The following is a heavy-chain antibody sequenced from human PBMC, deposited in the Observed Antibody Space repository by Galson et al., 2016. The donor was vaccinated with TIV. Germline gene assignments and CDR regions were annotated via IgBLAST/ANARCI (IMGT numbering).Heavy chain of an antibody. CDR1: GFSLSDYA. CDR2: ISGRGGTT. CDR3: ARGPTTRRGYYGLDI. D-gene: IGHD1-26*01. V-gene: IGHV3-23*01. Sequence: SLRLSCAASGFSLSDYAMTWVRQAPGKGLEWVSDISGRGGTTHYADSVKGRFTISRDNSKNTLYLHMSSLRAEDTALYYCARGPTTRRGYYGLDIWGQETTVTVSS. J-gene: IGHJ6*02.